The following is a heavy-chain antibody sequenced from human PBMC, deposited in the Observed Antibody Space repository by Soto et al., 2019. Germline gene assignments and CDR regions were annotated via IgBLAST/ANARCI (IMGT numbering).Heavy chain of an antibody. CDR2: IFPIFGTA. CDR1: GGTFSSYA. CDR3: ARVEMVVVVAATVGDYYYGMDV. J-gene: IGHJ6*02. D-gene: IGHD2-15*01. V-gene: IGHV1-69*06. Sequence: GASVKVSCKASGGTFSSYAISWVRQAPGQGLEWMGGIFPIFGTANYAQKFQGRVTITADKSTSTAYMELSSLRSEDTAVYYCARVEMVVVVAATVGDYYYGMDVWGQGTTVTVSS.